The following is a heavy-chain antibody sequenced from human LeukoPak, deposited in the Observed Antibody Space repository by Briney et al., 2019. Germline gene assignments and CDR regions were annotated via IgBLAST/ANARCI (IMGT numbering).Heavy chain of an antibody. J-gene: IGHJ4*02. Sequence: GGSLRLSCAASGFTFSSYGMHWVRQAPGKGLEWVARIWHDGSNDDYADSVKGRFTISRDNSKNTLYLQMNSLRVEDTAIYYCAKVTGDYYDTSGAFDYWGQGTLVTVSS. CDR3: AKVTGDYYDTSGAFDY. V-gene: IGHV3-33*06. D-gene: IGHD3-22*01. CDR1: GFTFSSYG. CDR2: IWHDGSND.